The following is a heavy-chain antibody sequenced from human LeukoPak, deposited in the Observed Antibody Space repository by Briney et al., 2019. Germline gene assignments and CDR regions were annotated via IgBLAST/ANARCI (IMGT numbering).Heavy chain of an antibody. J-gene: IGHJ4*02. D-gene: IGHD6-13*01. V-gene: IGHV4-61*02. CDR2: IYTSGST. Sequence: SETLSLTCTVSGGSISSGSYYWSWIRQPAGKGLEWIGRIYTSGSTNYNPSLKSRATMSVDTSKNQFSLKLSSVTAADTAVYYCARGQRGYSRFYYFDYWGQGTLVTVSS. CDR1: GGSISSGSYY. CDR3: ARGQRGYSRFYYFDY.